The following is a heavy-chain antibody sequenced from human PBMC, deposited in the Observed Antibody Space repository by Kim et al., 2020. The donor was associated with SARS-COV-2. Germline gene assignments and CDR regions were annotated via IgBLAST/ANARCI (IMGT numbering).Heavy chain of an antibody. CDR1: GYTFTSYD. CDR3: ARGPSVSASDFWNPYGMDV. V-gene: IGHV1-8*01. CDR2: MNPNSGNT. J-gene: IGHJ6*02. Sequence: ASVKVSCKASGYTFTSYDINWVRQATGQGLEWMGWMNPNSGNTGYAQKFQGRVTMTRNTSISTAYMELSSLRSEDTAVYYCARGPSVSASDFWNPYGMDVWGQGTTVTVSS. D-gene: IGHD3-3*01.